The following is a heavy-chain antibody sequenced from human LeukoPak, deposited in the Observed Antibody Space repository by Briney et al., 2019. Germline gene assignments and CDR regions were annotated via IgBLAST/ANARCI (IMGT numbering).Heavy chain of an antibody. J-gene: IGHJ4*02. CDR2: IIPIFGTA. CDR1: GGTFSSYA. D-gene: IGHD3-22*01. CDR3: VRSNYYDSSGYCDY. Sequence: SVKVSCKASGGTFSSYAISWVRQAPGQGLEWMGRIIPIFGTANYAQKFQGRVTITTDESTSTAYMELSSLRSEDTAVYYCVRSNYYDSSGYCDYWGQGTLVTVSS. V-gene: IGHV1-69*05.